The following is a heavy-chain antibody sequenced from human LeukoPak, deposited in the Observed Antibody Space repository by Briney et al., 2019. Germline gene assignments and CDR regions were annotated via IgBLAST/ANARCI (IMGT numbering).Heavy chain of an antibody. CDR2: IYYSGST. Sequence: PSETLSLTCTVSGGSISSYYWSWIRQPPGKGLEWIGYIYYSGSTNYNPSPKSRVTVSVDTSKNQFSLKLSSVTAADTAVYYCARSAYYYYGMDVWGQGTTVTVSS. V-gene: IGHV4-59*01. CDR3: ARSAYYYYGMDV. J-gene: IGHJ6*02. CDR1: GGSISSYY.